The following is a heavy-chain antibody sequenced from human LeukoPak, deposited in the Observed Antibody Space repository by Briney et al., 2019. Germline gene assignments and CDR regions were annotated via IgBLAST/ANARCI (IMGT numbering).Heavy chain of an antibody. V-gene: IGHV3-30*03. CDR2: ISYDGSNK. CDR1: GFTFSSYG. J-gene: IGHJ4*02. D-gene: IGHD4-17*01. CDR3: AILGPTTVTTGVYY. Sequence: GGSLRLSCAASGFTFSSYGMHWVRQAPGKGLEWVAVISYDGSNKYYADSAKGRFTISRDNSKNTLYLQMNSLRAEDTAVYYCAILGPTTVTTGVYYWGQGTLVTVSS.